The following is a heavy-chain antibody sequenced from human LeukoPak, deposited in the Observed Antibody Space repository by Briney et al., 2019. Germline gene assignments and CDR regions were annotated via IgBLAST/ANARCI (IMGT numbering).Heavy chain of an antibody. CDR1: GDSISSYY. J-gene: IGHJ4*02. D-gene: IGHD3-22*01. Sequence: RSSETLSLTCTVSGDSISSYYWSWIRQPPGKGLEWIGYIYYSGSTNYNPSLKSRVTISVDTSKNQFSLKLSSVTAADTAVYYCARGLYYDSSGFEDYWGQGTLVTVSS. V-gene: IGHV4-59*12. CDR3: ARGLYYDSSGFEDY. CDR2: IYYSGST.